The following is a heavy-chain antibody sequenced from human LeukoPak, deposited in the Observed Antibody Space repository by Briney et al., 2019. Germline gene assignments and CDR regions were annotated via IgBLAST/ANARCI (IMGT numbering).Heavy chain of an antibody. Sequence: SETLSLTCTVSGGSISRYYGSSIGEPPGKGGEGCGDIYYSRSTNHKPSTQSRVTISVDTSKNQFSLKLSSVTAAATAVYYCARIDYGDSYFDSWGHGTLVTVSS. D-gene: IGHD4-17*01. J-gene: IGHJ4*01. CDR2: IYYSRST. V-gene: IGHV4-59*01. CDR3: ARIDYGDSYFDS. CDR1: GGSISRYY.